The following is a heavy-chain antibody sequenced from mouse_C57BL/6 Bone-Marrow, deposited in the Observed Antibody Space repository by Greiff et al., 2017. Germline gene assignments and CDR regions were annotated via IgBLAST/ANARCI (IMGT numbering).Heavy chain of an antibody. CDR1: GYTFTSYD. D-gene: IGHD1-1*01. Sequence: VQLQQSGPELVKPGASVKLSCKASGYTFTSYDIIWVKQRPGQGLEWIGWIYPRDGSTKYNEKFKGKATLTVDTSSSTAYMELHSLTSEDSAVYFCGREYGSSYWCFDVWGKGTTVTVSS. CDR3: GREYGSSYWCFDV. J-gene: IGHJ1*03. V-gene: IGHV1-85*01. CDR2: IYPRDGST.